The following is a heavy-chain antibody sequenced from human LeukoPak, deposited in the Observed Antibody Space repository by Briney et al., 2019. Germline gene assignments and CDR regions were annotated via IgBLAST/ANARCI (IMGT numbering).Heavy chain of an antibody. CDR1: GYSISSGYY. Sequence: NPSETLSLTCTVSGYSISSGYYWSWIRQPPGKGLEWIGYIYYSGSTNYNPSLKSRVTISVDTSKNQFSLKLSSVTAADTAVYYCARRTTAAAIDYWGQGTLVTVSS. J-gene: IGHJ4*02. CDR3: ARRTTAAAIDY. CDR2: IYYSGST. V-gene: IGHV4-59*08. D-gene: IGHD6-13*01.